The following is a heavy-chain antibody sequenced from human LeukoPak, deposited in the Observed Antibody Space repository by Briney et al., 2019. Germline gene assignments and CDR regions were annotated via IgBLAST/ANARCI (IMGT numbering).Heavy chain of an antibody. J-gene: IGHJ4*02. Sequence: QPGGSLRLSCAASGFTFSSYGMHWVRQAPGKGLEWVAVISYDGSNKYYADSVKGRFTISRDNSKNTLYLQMNSLRGEDRAVYYCAKDREDVCTGTFDYWGQGTLVTVSS. V-gene: IGHV3-30*18. CDR2: ISYDGSNK. CDR1: GFTFSSYG. CDR3: AKDREDVCTGTFDY. D-gene: IGHD3-10*02.